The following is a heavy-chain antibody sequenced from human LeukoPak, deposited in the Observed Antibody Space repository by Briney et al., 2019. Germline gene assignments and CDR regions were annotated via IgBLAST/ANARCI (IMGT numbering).Heavy chain of an antibody. Sequence: GRSLRLSCAASGFTFSSYGMHWVRQAPGKGLEWVAVISYDGSNKYYADSVKGRFTISRDNSKNTLYLQMNSLRAEDTAVYYCAKEEALGRNHIPYVDIVAKIGFDYWGQGTLVTVSS. CDR3: AKEEALGRNHIPYVDIVAKIGFDY. CDR1: GFTFSSYG. V-gene: IGHV3-30*18. J-gene: IGHJ4*02. D-gene: IGHD5-12*01. CDR2: ISYDGSNK.